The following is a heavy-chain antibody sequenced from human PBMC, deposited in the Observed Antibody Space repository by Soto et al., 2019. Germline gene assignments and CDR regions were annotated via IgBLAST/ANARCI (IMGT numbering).Heavy chain of an antibody. CDR1: EGTFGSYA. V-gene: IGHV1-69*01. CDR2: IIPIPGTA. CDR3: ARSHGSSTSLEISSYYYYRMDV. J-gene: IGHJ6*02. D-gene: IGHD2-2*01. Sequence: QVQLVQSGAEVKKPGSSVKVSCKASEGTFGSYAISWVRQAPGQGLEWMGGIIPIPGTANYAQKFPGRVTIAADESTSTAYMELSSLISEDTAVYYCARSHGSSTSLEISSYYYYRMDVWGQGTTVTVSS.